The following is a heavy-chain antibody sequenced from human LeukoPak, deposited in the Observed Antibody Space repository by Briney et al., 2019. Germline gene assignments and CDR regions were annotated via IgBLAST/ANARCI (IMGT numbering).Heavy chain of an antibody. J-gene: IGHJ4*02. CDR3: ARSDYGSGSYYFDY. D-gene: IGHD3-10*01. CDR2: IYYTGST. CDR1: GGSISSYY. V-gene: IGHV4-59*01. Sequence: SETLSLTCTVSGGSISSYYWSWIRQPPGKGLEWIGYIYYTGSTNYNPSLESRVTISVDTSKNQFSLKLSSVTAADTAVYYCARSDYGSGSYYFDYWGQGTLVTVSS.